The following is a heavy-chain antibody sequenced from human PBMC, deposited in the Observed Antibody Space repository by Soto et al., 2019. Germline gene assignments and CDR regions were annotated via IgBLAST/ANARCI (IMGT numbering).Heavy chain of an antibody. V-gene: IGHV5-51*01. CDR1: GYTFTSQW. D-gene: IGHD5-12*01. Sequence: GESLKISCKASGYTFTSQWIGWVRQKPGKGLEWMGLIFPGDSDTRYSPSFQGQVTISADKSISTAFLQWSSLKASDTAMYYCARLVDGYPGYWGQGTLVTVSS. CDR2: IFPGDSDT. J-gene: IGHJ4*02. CDR3: ARLVDGYPGY.